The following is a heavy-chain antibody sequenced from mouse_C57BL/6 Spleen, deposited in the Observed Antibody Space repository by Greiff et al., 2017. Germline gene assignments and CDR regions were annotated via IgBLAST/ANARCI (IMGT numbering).Heavy chain of an antibody. Sequence: QVQLQQPGAELVKPGASVKLSCKASGYTFTSYWMQWVKQRPGQGLEWIGEIDPSDSYTNYNQKFKGKATLTVDTSSSTAYMQLSSLTSEDSAVYYSSALLSTWGFAYWGQGTLVTVSA. CDR2: IDPSDSYT. CDR1: GYTFTSYW. D-gene: IGHD4-1*01. CDR3: SALLSTWGFAY. J-gene: IGHJ3*01. V-gene: IGHV1-50*01.